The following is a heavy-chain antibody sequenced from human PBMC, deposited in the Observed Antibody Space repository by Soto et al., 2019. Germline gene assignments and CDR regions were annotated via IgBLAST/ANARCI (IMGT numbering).Heavy chain of an antibody. V-gene: IGHV5-51*01. CDR1: GYSFTSYW. CDR2: IYPGDSDT. J-gene: IGHJ6*02. CDR3: AETQGPYYYDSSGYYYEYYYYGMDV. Sequence: GESLKISCKGSGYSFTSYWIGWVRQMPGKGLEWMGIIYPGDSDTRYSPSLQGQVTISADKSISTAYLQWSSLKASDTAMYYCAETQGPYYYDSSGYYYEYYYYGMDVWGQGTTVTVSS. D-gene: IGHD3-22*01.